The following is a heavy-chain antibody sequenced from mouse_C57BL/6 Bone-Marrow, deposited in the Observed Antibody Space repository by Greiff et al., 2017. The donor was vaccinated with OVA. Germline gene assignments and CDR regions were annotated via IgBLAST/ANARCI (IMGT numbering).Heavy chain of an antibody. D-gene: IGHD1-1*01. Sequence: EVQLQQSGPELVKPGASVKISCKASGYTFTDYYMNWVKQSHGKSLEWIGDINPNNGGTSYNQKFKGKATLTVDKSSSTAYMELRSLTSEDSAVYYCARLYCGSKGYFDVWGTGTTVTVSS. J-gene: IGHJ1*03. CDR2: INPNNGGT. V-gene: IGHV1-26*01. CDR1: GYTFTDYY. CDR3: ARLYCGSKGYFDV.